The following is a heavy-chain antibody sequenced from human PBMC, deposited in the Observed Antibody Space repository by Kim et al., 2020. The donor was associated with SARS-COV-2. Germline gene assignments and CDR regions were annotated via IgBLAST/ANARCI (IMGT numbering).Heavy chain of an antibody. J-gene: IGHJ6*02. CDR2: FDPEDGET. V-gene: IGHV1-24*01. Sequence: ASVKVSCKVSGYTLTELSMHWVRQAPGKGLEWMGGFDPEDGETIYAQKFQGRVTMTEDTSTDTAYMELSSLRSEDTAVYYCATALLDVVVPAAIYRYYYYGMDVWGQGTTVTVSS. D-gene: IGHD2-2*02. CDR1: GYTLTELS. CDR3: ATALLDVVVPAAIYRYYYYGMDV.